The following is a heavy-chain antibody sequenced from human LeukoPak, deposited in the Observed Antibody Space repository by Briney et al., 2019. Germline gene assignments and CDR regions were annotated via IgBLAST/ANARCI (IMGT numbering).Heavy chain of an antibody. CDR1: GFTVSSDC. V-gene: IGHV3-66*01. CDR3: ARGGPEDAFDI. Sequence: AGGSLRLSCLASGFTVSSDCMSWVRQAPGKGLEWVSVIYSGGSTYYADSVKGRFTISRDHSKNTLYLQMNSLRAEDTAVYYCARGGPEDAFDIWGQGTMVTVSS. CDR2: IYSGGST. J-gene: IGHJ3*02. D-gene: IGHD1-14*01.